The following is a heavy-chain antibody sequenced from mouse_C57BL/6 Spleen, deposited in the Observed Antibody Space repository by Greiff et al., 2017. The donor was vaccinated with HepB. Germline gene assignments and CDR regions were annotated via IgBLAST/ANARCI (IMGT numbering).Heavy chain of an antibody. CDR2: IRNKANNHAT. D-gene: IGHD2-1*01. V-gene: IGHV6-6*01. CDR3: TSGNFYY. CDR1: GFTFSDAW. J-gene: IGHJ2*01. Sequence: EVKLEESGGGLVQPGGSMKLSCAASGFTFSDAWMDWVRQSPEQGLEWVAEIRNKANNHATYYAESVKGRFTISRDDSTRSVYLQMKSLRAEDPGIYYCTSGNFYYWGQGTTLTVSS.